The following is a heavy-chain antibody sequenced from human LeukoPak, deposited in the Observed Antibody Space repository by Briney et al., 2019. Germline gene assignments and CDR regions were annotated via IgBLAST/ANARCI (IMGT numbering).Heavy chain of an antibody. Sequence: GGSLRLSCAASGFTFSSYAMSWVRQAPGKGLEWVSYISGSGGTTSYADSVKGRVTISRDNSKNTLYLQMNSLRAEDTAVYYCASGEWLHDYWGQGTLVTVSS. J-gene: IGHJ4*02. D-gene: IGHD3-10*01. CDR1: GFTFSSYA. V-gene: IGHV3-23*01. CDR3: ASGEWLHDY. CDR2: ISGSGGTT.